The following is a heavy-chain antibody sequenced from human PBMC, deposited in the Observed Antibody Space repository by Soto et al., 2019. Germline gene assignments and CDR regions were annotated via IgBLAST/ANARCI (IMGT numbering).Heavy chain of an antibody. CDR3: AKEYGSTWIDH. V-gene: IGHV3-30*18. D-gene: IGHD6-13*01. Sequence: QVQLVESGGGVFQPGRSLRLSCAASGFTFSTYGMHWVRQAPGKGLEWVAAMSYDGTKQYYVDSVKGRFTISRDNSRNTLFLQVNSLRDEDTAVSYCAKEYGSTWIDHWGQGTLVTVSS. CDR1: GFTFSTYG. J-gene: IGHJ4*02. CDR2: MSYDGTKQ.